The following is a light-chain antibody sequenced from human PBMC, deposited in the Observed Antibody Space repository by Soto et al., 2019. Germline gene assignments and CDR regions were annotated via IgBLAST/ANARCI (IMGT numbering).Light chain of an antibody. CDR3: CSYAGSYV. CDR1: SSDVGGYNY. V-gene: IGLV2-11*01. CDR2: DVS. Sequence: QSARTQPRSVSGSPGQSVTISCTGTSSDVGGYNYVSWYQQHPGKAPKLMIYDVSKRPSGVPGRFSGSKSGNTASLTISGLQAEDEADYYCCSYAGSYVFGTGTKVTVL. J-gene: IGLJ1*01.